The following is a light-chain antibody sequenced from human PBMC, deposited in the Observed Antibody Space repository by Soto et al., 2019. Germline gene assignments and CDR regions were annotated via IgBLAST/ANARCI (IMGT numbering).Light chain of an antibody. Sequence: DIQMTQSPSTLSASVGDRVTITCRASQSISTLLAWYQQKPGKAPKLLIYDASSLENGDPARFSGSGSGTEFTLAISSLQSADFATYDCQQYKSPPYTFGQGTRLEIK. CDR2: DAS. V-gene: IGKV1-5*01. J-gene: IGKJ2*01. CDR1: QSISTL. CDR3: QQYKSPPYT.